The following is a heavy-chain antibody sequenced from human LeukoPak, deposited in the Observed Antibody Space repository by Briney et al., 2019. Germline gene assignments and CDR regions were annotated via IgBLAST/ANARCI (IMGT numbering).Heavy chain of an antibody. CDR1: GFTFDDYG. D-gene: IGHD3-10*01. CDR2: IYTSGST. V-gene: IGHV3-66*03. J-gene: IGHJ5*02. Sequence: PGGSLRLSCAASGFTFDDYGMSWVRQAPGKGLEWVSLIYTSGSTFYADSVMGRFTISRDNSKNTLFLQMNSLRAEDSAVYYCTRDRAGTQSWVEFDLWGQGTLVTVSS. CDR3: TRDRAGTQSWVEFDL.